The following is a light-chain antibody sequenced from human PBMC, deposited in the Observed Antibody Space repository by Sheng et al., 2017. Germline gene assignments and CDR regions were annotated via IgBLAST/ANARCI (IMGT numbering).Light chain of an antibody. CDR1: QDISNY. J-gene: IGKJ4*01. CDR2: DAS. Sequence: DIQMTQSPSSLSASVGDRVTITCQASQDISNYLNWYQQKPGKAPKLLIYDASNLETGVPSRFSGSGSGTDFTFTISSLQPEDAATYYCQRYGPFAGGTKVEIK. CDR3: QRYGP. V-gene: IGKV1-33*01.